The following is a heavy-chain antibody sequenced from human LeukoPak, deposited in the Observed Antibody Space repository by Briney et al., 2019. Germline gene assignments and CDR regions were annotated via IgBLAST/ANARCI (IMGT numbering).Heavy chain of an antibody. Sequence: GGSLRLSCAASGFTFSSYAMSWVRQAPGKGLEWVSAISGSGGSTYYADSVKGRFTISRDNSKNTLYLQMNSLRAEDTAVYYCAKDRRITIFGEARNYGMDVWGQGTTVTVSS. V-gene: IGHV3-23*01. CDR3: AKDRRITIFGEARNYGMDV. CDR2: ISGSGGST. J-gene: IGHJ6*02. CDR1: GFTFSSYA. D-gene: IGHD3-3*01.